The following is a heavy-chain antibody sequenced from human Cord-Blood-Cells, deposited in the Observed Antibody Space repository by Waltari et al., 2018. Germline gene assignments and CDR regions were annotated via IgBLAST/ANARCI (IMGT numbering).Heavy chain of an antibody. V-gene: IGHV4-4*07. CDR1: GGSISSYY. CDR3: ARVSQSDYDILTGYSGYYYMDV. Sequence: QVQLQESGPGLVKPSETLSLTCTVSGGSISSYYWSWIRQPAGKGLEWIGRIYTSGRPNYTPSLKIRVTMSVDTSKNRFSLKLSSVTAADTAVYYCARVSQSDYDILTGYSGYYYMDVWGKGTTVTVSS. D-gene: IGHD3-9*01. J-gene: IGHJ6*03. CDR2: IYTSGRP.